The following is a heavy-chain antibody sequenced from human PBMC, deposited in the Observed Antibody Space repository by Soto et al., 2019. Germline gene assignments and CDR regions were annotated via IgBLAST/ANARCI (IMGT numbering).Heavy chain of an antibody. CDR3: AREASSSGWTGYFDY. V-gene: IGHV3-11*04. J-gene: IGHJ4*02. CDR1: GFTFSDYY. D-gene: IGHD6-19*01. CDR2: ISSSGSTI. Sequence: GGSLRLSCAASGFTFSDYYMSWIRQAPGKGLEWVSYISSSGSTIYYADSVKGRFTISRDNAKNTLYLQMNSLRAEDTAVYYCAREASSSGWTGYFDYWGQGTLVTVSS.